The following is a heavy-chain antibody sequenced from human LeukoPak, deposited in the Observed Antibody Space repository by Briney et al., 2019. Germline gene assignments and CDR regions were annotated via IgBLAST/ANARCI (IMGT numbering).Heavy chain of an antibody. Sequence: GGPLRLSCAASGFTLSNYNMNWVRQAPGKGLEWVSSISSSSSYIYYADSVKGRFTISRDNAKNSLYLQMNRLRAEDTAVYYCARSELGYNYHYMDVWGKGTTVTISS. J-gene: IGHJ6*03. CDR2: ISSSSSYI. V-gene: IGHV3-21*01. CDR3: ARSELGYNYHYMDV. D-gene: IGHD3-10*01. CDR1: GFTLSNYN.